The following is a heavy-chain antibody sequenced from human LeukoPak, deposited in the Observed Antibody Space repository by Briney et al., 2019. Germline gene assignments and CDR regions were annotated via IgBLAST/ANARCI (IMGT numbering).Heavy chain of an antibody. V-gene: IGHV3-53*01. D-gene: IGHD1-14*01. J-gene: IGHJ4*02. CDR1: GFTFDYYG. CDR3: ARRAGIYSHPYDY. CDR2: IYSDGST. Sequence: GGSLRLSCAASGFTFDYYGMSWVRQAPGKGLEWVSFIYSDGSTYYADSVRGRFTISRDNSKNTVYLQMNSLRAEDTAVYYCARRAGIYSHPYDYWGQGTLVTVSS.